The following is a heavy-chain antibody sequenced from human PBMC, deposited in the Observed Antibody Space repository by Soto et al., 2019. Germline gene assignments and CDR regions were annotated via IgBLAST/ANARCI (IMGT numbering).Heavy chain of an antibody. CDR1: GGTFSSYA. Sequence: QVQLVQSGAEVKKPGSSVKVSCKASGGTFSSYAISWVRQAPGQGLEWMGGIIPIFGTAIYAQKFQGRVTITADESTSTAYVELSGLRSEDTAVYYCARDQGIRRYSYGLQDYFDYWGQGTLVTVSS. J-gene: IGHJ4*02. V-gene: IGHV1-69*01. CDR2: IIPIFGTA. D-gene: IGHD5-18*01. CDR3: ARDQGIRRYSYGLQDYFDY.